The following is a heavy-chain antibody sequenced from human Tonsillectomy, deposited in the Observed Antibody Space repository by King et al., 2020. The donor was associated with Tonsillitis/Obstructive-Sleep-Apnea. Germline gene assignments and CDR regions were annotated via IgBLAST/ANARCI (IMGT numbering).Heavy chain of an antibody. CDR3: AKAAVKYYYDSSGYYSPFDY. Sequence: VQLVESGGGLVQPGGSLRLSCAASGFTFSSYAMSWVRQAPGKGLEWVSAISGSGGSTYYADSVKGRFTISRDNSKNTLYLQMNSLRAEDTAVYYCAKAAVKYYYDSSGYYSPFDYWGQGTLVTVSS. V-gene: IGHV3-23*04. D-gene: IGHD3-22*01. CDR1: GFTFSSYA. CDR2: ISGSGGST. J-gene: IGHJ4*02.